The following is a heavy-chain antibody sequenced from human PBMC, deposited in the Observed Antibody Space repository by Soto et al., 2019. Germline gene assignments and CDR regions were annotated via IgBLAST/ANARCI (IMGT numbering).Heavy chain of an antibody. CDR3: AKDHTVATIKKNLWGFDY. Sequence: EVQLLESGGGLVQPGGSLRLSCAASGFTFSSYAMSWVRQAPGKGLEWVSAISGSGGSTYYADSVKGRFTISRDNSKNTLYLQMNSLRAGDTAVYYCAKDHTVATIKKNLWGFDYWGQGTLVTVSS. CDR2: ISGSGGST. CDR1: GFTFSSYA. D-gene: IGHD5-12*01. V-gene: IGHV3-23*01. J-gene: IGHJ4*02.